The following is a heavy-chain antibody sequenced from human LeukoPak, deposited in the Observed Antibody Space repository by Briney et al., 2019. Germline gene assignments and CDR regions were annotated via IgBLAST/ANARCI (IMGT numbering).Heavy chain of an antibody. Sequence: SLSPSCAASGFTLTSDSINWVRQAPGKGLEWVAYMSRSSSTIFYAGSVKGPFTISRDNAKKSLCLQKNSLRAEYTAVYYCGRDFLTESDVLGKGTTVTVSS. J-gene: IGHJ6*04. CDR1: GFTLTSDS. V-gene: IGHV3-48*01. CDR2: MSRSSSTI. CDR3: GRDFLTESDV.